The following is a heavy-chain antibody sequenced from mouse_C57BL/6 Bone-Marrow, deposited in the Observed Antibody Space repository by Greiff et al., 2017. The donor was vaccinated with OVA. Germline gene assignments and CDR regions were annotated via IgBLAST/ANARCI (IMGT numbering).Heavy chain of an antibody. CDR1: GFTFSDYG. J-gene: IGHJ2*01. CDR2: ISSGSSTI. V-gene: IGHV5-17*01. Sequence: EVHLVESGGGLAKPGGSLKLSCAASGFTFSDYGMHWVRQAPEKGLEWVAYISSGSSTIYYADTVKGRFTISRDNAKNTLFLQMTSLGSEDTAMCYCARRGALDYWGQGTTLTVSS. CDR3: ARRGALDY.